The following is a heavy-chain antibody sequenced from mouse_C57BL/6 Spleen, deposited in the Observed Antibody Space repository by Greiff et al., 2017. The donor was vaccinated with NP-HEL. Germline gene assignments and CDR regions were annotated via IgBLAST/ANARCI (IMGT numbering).Heavy chain of an antibody. Sequence: QVQLQQSGAELVRPGASVTLSCKASGYTFTDYEMHWVKQTPVHGLEWIGAIDPETGGTAYNQKFKGKAILTADKSSSTAYMELRSLTSEDSAVYYCTRGERAYWDVDVWGTGTTVTVSS. V-gene: IGHV1-15*01. D-gene: IGHD3-1*01. CDR1: GYTFTDYE. J-gene: IGHJ1*03. CDR3: TRGERAYWDVDV. CDR2: IDPETGGT.